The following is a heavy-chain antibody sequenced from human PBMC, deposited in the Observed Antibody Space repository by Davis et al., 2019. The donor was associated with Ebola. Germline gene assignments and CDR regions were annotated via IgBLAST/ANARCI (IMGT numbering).Heavy chain of an antibody. D-gene: IGHD3-3*01. CDR2: IRSKAYGGTT. Sequence: PGGSLRLSCTASGFTFGDYAMSWFRQAPGKGLEWVGFIRSKAYGGTTEYAASVKGRFTISRDDSKSIAYLQMNSLKTEDTAVYYCTRGGGFLEWWDYYYYGMDVWGQGTTVTVSS. CDR3: TRGGGFLEWWDYYYYGMDV. CDR1: GFTFGDYA. J-gene: IGHJ6*02. V-gene: IGHV3-49*03.